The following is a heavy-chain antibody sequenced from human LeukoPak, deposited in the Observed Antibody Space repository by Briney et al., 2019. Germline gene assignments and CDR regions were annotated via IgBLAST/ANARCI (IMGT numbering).Heavy chain of an antibody. CDR3: ARVYSVNFYGDYESWFDP. V-gene: IGHV4-31*01. J-gene: IGHJ5*02. D-gene: IGHD4-17*01. CDR1: YGSISSCSYY. CDR2: IYYSGCP. Sequence: SQTLSLTCTFAYGSISSCSYYWSWIRQHPGKGLERIGYIYYSGCPCYNPSIKSPVTISVDTFTTEFSMKTSSVTAADTAVYYSARVYSVNFYGDYESWFDPWGQGTLVTVSS.